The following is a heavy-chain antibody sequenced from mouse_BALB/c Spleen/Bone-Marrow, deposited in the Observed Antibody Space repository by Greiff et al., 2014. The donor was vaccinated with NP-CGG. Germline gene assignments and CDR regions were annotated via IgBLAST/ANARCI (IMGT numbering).Heavy chain of an antibody. D-gene: IGHD1-1*01. V-gene: IGHV14-3*02. J-gene: IGHJ2*01. CDR3: ARVQVLRSRGLDY. Sequence: VQLQQPGAELVKPGASVKLSCTASGFNFKDTYMHWVKQRPEQGLEWIGMIDPATGNTKYDPKFQGKATITADTSSNTAYLQLSSLTSEDTAVYYCARVQVLRSRGLDYWGQGTTLTVSA. CDR2: IDPATGNT. CDR1: GFNFKDTY.